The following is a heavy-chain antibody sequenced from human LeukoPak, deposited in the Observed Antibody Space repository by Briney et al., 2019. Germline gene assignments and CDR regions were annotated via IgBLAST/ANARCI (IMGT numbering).Heavy chain of an antibody. CDR1: GDSITSGTYS. D-gene: IGHD3-10*01. V-gene: IGHV4-61*02. Sequence: SETLSLTCTVSGDSITSGTYSWSWIRQPAGKGLEWIGRIYATGSTKYNPSLQSRVTISLDTSKNHFSLNLSSMTAADPAVYYCARGPLLQYFHHWGQGALVTVSS. CDR2: IYATGST. J-gene: IGHJ1*01. CDR3: ARGPLLQYFHH.